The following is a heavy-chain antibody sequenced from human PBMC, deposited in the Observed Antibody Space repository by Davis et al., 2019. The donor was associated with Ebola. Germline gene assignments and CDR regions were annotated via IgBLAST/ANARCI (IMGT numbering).Heavy chain of an antibody. CDR2: MNPNSGNT. V-gene: IGHV1-8*03. J-gene: IGHJ5*02. CDR1: GYTFTSYD. CDR3: AGWMVIRVLSTYNWFDP. D-gene: IGHD3-22*01. Sequence: ASVKVSCKASGYTFTSYDINWVRQATGQGLEWMGWMNPNSGNTGYAQKFQGRVTITRNTSISTAYMELSSLRSEDTAVYYCAGWMVIRVLSTYNWFDPWGQGTLVTVSS.